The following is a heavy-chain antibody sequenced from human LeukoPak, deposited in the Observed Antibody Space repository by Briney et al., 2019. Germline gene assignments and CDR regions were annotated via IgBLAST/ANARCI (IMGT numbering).Heavy chain of an antibody. V-gene: IGHV4-4*07. J-gene: IGHJ5*02. CDR3: ARKPYDSSGYNSNWFDP. Sequence: PSETLSLTCTVSGGSLSSYYWSWVRQPAGKGLEWIGRIYTSGSTNYNPSLKSRVTMSVDTSKNQFSLTLSSVTAADTAVYYCARKPYDSSGYNSNWFDPSGQGTLVTVS. CDR1: GGSLSSYY. CDR2: IYTSGST. D-gene: IGHD3-22*01.